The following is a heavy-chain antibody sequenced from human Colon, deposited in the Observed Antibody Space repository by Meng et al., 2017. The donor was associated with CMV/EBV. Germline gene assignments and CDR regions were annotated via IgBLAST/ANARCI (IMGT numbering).Heavy chain of an antibody. D-gene: IGHD1-26*01. Sequence: GESLKISCAASGFTFSAYEMNWVRQAPGKGLEWLSYIGTTGASTSHADSVKGRFTISRDNAKNSLYLQMDSLRDEDTAVHHCTRGVGLTDFWGPGTMVTVSS. J-gene: IGHJ3*01. V-gene: IGHV3-48*03. CDR2: IGTTGAST. CDR3: TRGVGLTDF. CDR1: GFTFSAYE.